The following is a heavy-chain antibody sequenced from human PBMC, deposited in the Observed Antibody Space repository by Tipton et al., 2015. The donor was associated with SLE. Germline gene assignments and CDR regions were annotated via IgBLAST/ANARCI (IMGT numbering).Heavy chain of an antibody. CDR3: VRENNGISLPPNYFDI. D-gene: IGHD1-26*01. Sequence: TLSLTCNVSGGSISSDYWSWIRQPPGKGLEWIGDLYSGGSPNYNPSLKSRVTMSVDTSKNHFSLKVNSVTAADTAVYYCVRENNGISLPPNYFDIWGLGALFTVSS. CDR1: GGSISSDY. V-gene: IGHV4-59*01. J-gene: IGHJ4*02. CDR2: LYSGGSP.